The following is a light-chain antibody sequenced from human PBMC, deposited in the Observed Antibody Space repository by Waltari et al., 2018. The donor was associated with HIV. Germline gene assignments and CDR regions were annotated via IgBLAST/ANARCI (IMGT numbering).Light chain of an antibody. CDR2: AAS. CDR3: QQSYSTPLT. J-gene: IGKJ4*01. Sequence: DIQMTQSQSSLSASVGDRVTITCRASQSIISYFNWYQQKPGKAPKLLIYAASSLHSGVPSRFSGSGSGTDFTLTISSLQPEDFATYYCQQSYSTPLTFGGGTKVEIK. CDR1: QSIISY. V-gene: IGKV1-39*01.